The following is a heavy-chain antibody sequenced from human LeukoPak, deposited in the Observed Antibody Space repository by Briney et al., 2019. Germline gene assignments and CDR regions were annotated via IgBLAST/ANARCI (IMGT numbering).Heavy chain of an antibody. Sequence: PSETLSLTCTVSGGSISSYYWSWIRQPPGKGLEWIGYIYYSGSTNYNPSLKSRVTISVDTSKNQFSLKLSSVTAADTAVYYCARGGYWIKNWFDPWGQGTLVTVSS. CDR3: ARGGYWIKNWFDP. D-gene: IGHD5-18*01. V-gene: IGHV4-59*01. J-gene: IGHJ5*02. CDR1: GGSISSYY. CDR2: IYYSGST.